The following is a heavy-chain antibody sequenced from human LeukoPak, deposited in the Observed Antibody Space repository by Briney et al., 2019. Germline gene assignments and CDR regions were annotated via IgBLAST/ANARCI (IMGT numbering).Heavy chain of an antibody. D-gene: IGHD3-22*01. J-gene: IGHJ4*02. CDR3: AKSQGVYGPFYYYDSSGYYSAFDY. V-gene: IGHV3-23*01. CDR2: ISGSGGST. Sequence: GGSLRLSCAASGFTFSSYAMSWVRQAPGKGLEWVSAISGSGGSTYYADSVKGRFTISRDNSKSTLYLQMNSLRAEDTAVYYCAKSQGVYGPFYYYDSSGYYSAFDYWGQGTLVTVSS. CDR1: GFTFSSYA.